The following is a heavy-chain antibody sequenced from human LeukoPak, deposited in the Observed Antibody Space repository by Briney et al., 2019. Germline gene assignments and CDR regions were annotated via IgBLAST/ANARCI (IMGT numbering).Heavy chain of an antibody. J-gene: IGHJ6*02. CDR3: AMLDSSSSYYYGMDV. Sequence: GGSLRLSCAASGFTFSSYSMNWVRQAPGKGLEWVSSISSTSNFIYYADSVKGRFTISRDNAKNSLYLQMNSLRAEDTAVYYCAMLDSSSSYYYGMDVWGQGTTVTVSS. D-gene: IGHD6-13*01. CDR1: GFTFSSYS. V-gene: IGHV3-21*06. CDR2: ISSTSNFI.